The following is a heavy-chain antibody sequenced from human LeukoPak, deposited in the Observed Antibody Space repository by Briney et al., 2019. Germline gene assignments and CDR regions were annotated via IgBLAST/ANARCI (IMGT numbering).Heavy chain of an antibody. CDR1: GYTFTSYS. J-gene: IGHJ5*02. D-gene: IGHD1-26*01. CDR3: ARTPIVGATKWFDP. V-gene: IGHV1-18*01. CDR2: ISAYNGNT. Sequence: GASVKVSCKASGYTFTSYSINWVRQAPGQGLEWMGWISAYNGNTNYAQRLQGRVTMTTDTSTSTAYMELRSLRSDDTAVYYCARTPIVGATKWFDPWGQGTLVTVSS.